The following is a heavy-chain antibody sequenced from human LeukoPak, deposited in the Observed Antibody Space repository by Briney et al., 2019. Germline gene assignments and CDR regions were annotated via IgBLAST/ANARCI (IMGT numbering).Heavy chain of an antibody. CDR1: GGSISCYY. CDR2: IYTSGST. V-gene: IGHV4-4*09. D-gene: IGHD4-17*01. CDR3: ARDGPYYGYFDY. Sequence: SETLSLTCTVSGGSISCYYWSWIRQPPGKGLEWIGYIYTSGSTNYNPSLKSRVTISVDTSKNQFSLKLSSVTAADTAVYYCARDGPYYGYFDYWGQGTLVTVSS. J-gene: IGHJ4*02.